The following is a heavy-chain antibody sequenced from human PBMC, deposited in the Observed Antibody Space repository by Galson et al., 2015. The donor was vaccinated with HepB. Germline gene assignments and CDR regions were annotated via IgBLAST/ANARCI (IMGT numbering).Heavy chain of an antibody. CDR3: VRDPSWGVLAPAPVSGSFDI. CDR1: GGSITSSSYY. V-gene: IGHV4-39*07. CDR2: VYYSGNT. J-gene: IGHJ3*02. D-gene: IGHD2-2*01. Sequence: TLSLTCTVSGGSITSSSYYWGWVRQSPGKGLEWIGSVYYSGNTYHNPALKSRVTISVDTSKNQFSLKLNSVTAADTALYYCVRDPSWGVLAPAPVSGSFDIWGQGTMVTVSS.